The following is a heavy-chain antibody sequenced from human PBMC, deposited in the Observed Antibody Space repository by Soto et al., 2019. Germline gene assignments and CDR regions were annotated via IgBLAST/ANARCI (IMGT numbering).Heavy chain of an antibody. Sequence: PXESLKISCKGCGYSFTSYWIGWVRQMPGKGLEWMGIIYPGDSDTRYSPSFQGQVTISADKSISTAYLQWSSLKASDTAMYYCARQSRGRGYSYGYCDYWGQGNLVTVSS. CDR3: ARQSRGRGYSYGYCDY. D-gene: IGHD5-18*01. CDR1: GYSFTSYW. J-gene: IGHJ4*02. CDR2: IYPGDSDT. V-gene: IGHV5-51*01.